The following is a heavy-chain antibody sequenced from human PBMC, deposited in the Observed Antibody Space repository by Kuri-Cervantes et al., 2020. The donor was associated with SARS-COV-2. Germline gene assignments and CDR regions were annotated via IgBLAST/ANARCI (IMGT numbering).Heavy chain of an antibody. CDR3: AGGLLFNY. D-gene: IGHD2-21*02. CDR2: IDWDDDK. J-gene: IGHJ4*02. CDR1: GFSLSTSGIC. Sequence: FGPTLAQPPQPLTLTCTFSGFSLSTSGICVSWIRQPPGKALEWLARIDWDDDKYYSTSLKTRLTISKDTSKNQVVLPMTNMDPVDTATYYCAGGLLFNYWGQGTLVTVSS. V-gene: IGHV2-70*11.